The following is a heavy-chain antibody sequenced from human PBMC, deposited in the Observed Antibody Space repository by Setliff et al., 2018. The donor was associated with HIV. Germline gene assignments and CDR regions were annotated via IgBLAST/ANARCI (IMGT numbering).Heavy chain of an antibody. V-gene: IGHV1-3*01. D-gene: IGHD1-1*01. CDR2: ITGGSGNT. CDR1: GYTFISYA. CDR3: AREFPGGTKGFDY. Sequence: GASVKVSCKASGYTFISYAIHWVRQAPGQSLEWMGWITGGSGNTKYSEKFQGRVTLTRDTSTSTVYMDLSRLRSEDTAVYYCAREFPGGTKGFDYWGQGTLVTVSS. J-gene: IGHJ4*02.